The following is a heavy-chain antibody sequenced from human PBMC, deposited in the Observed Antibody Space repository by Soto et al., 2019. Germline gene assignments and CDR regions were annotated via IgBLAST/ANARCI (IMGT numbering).Heavy chain of an antibody. Sequence: QVQLQQWGAGLLKPSETLSLTCAVYGGSFSGYYWSWIRQPPGKGLEWIGEINHSGSTNYNPSLKSRVTISVDTAKNHFSLKLSSVTAADTAVYYCARGKARRRAFDIWGQGTMVTVSS. CDR3: ARGKARRRAFDI. J-gene: IGHJ3*02. CDR1: GGSFSGYY. CDR2: INHSGST. V-gene: IGHV4-34*01.